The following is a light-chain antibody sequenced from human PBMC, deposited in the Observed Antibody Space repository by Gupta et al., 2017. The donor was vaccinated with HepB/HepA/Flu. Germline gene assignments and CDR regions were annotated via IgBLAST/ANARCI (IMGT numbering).Light chain of an antibody. CDR2: DVS. Sequence: QSALTQPASVSGSPGQSLTISCTGTSSDVGGYNYVSWYQQHPGKAHKLMIYDVSNRPSGVSNRFSGSKSGNTASLTISGLQAEDEADYYCSSYTSSSTVVFGGGTKRTVL. CDR3: SSYTSSSTVV. J-gene: IGLJ2*01. CDR1: SSDVGGYNY. V-gene: IGLV2-14*01.